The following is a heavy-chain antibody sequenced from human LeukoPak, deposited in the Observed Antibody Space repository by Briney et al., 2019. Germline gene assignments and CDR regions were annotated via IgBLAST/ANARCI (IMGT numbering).Heavy chain of an antibody. Sequence: GGSLRLSCAASGFSFNAYWMAWVRQAPGTGLEWVANINPAGSETFHVDPVKGRFSISRDHAKNLVYLQMNSLRAEDTAVYYCARDQTAMVTLGYFDYWGQGTLVTVSS. J-gene: IGHJ4*02. CDR1: GFSFNAYW. CDR3: ARDQTAMVTLGYFDY. CDR2: INPAGSET. D-gene: IGHD5-18*01. V-gene: IGHV3-7*03.